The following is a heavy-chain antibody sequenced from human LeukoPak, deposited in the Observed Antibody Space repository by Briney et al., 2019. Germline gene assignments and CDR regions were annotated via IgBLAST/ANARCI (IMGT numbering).Heavy chain of an antibody. J-gene: IGHJ4*02. V-gene: IGHV3-74*01. Sequence: PGGSLRLSCAASGFTFSSYWMHWVRQAPGKGLVWVSRINSDGSSTSYADSVKGRFTISRDNAKNTLYLQMNSLRAEDTAVYYCAKGLLYQYYYGSGTPNPLDYWGQGTLVTVSS. CDR3: AKGLLYQYYYGSGTPNPLDY. CDR2: INSDGSST. CDR1: GFTFSSYW. D-gene: IGHD3-10*01.